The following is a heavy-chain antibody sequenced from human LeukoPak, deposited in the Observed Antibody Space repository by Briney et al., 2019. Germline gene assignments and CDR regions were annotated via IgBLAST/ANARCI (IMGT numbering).Heavy chain of an antibody. Sequence: GASVKVSCKASGGTFGRYVISWVRQAPGQGLEWMGGIIPMFGTTNFAQKFQGRVTITTDESTSTAYMELSSLRSEDTAVYYCARTSLGYCTGGSCPNWVDPWGQGTLVTVSS. CDR2: IIPMFGTT. J-gene: IGHJ5*02. CDR1: GGTFGRYV. D-gene: IGHD2-15*01. V-gene: IGHV1-69*05. CDR3: ARTSLGYCTGGSCPNWVDP.